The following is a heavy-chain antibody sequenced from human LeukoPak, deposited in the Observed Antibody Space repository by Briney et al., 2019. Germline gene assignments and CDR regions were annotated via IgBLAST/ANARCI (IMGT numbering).Heavy chain of an antibody. CDR1: GGTFSSYA. Sequence: SVKVSCKASGGTFSSYAISWVRQAPGQGLEWMGRIIPILGIANYAQKFQGRVTITADKSTSTAYMELSSLRSEDTAVYYCARELKGDYCSSTSCYTGNWFDPWGQGTLVTVSS. J-gene: IGHJ5*02. D-gene: IGHD2-2*02. V-gene: IGHV1-69*04. CDR3: ARELKGDYCSSTSCYTGNWFDP. CDR2: IIPILGIA.